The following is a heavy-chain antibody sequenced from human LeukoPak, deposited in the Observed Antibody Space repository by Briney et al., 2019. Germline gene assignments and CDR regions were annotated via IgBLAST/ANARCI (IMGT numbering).Heavy chain of an antibody. D-gene: IGHD2-15*01. CDR2: IYHSGST. CDR1: GGSISSGGYS. CDR3: ARRKRYCSGGSCSNPYYYYYGMDV. V-gene: IGHV4-30-2*05. Sequence: SETLSLTCAVSGGSISSGGYSWSWIRQPPGKGLEWIGYIYHSGSTYYNPSLKSRVTISVDTSKNQFSLKLSSVTAADTAVYYCARRKRYCSGGSCSNPYYYYYGMDVWGQGTTVTVSS. J-gene: IGHJ6*02.